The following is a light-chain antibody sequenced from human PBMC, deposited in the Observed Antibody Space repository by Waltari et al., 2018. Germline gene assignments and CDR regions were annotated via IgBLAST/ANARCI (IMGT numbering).Light chain of an antibody. J-gene: IGKJ4*01. CDR1: QDISNY. CDR3: QQYDNLLT. V-gene: IGKV1-33*01. CDR2: DAS. Sequence: DIQMTQSPSSLSASVGDRVTITRQASQDISNYLNWYQQKPGKAPKLLSHDASNLETGVPSRFSGSGSETDFTFTISSLQPEDIATYYCQQYDNLLTFGGGTKVEIK.